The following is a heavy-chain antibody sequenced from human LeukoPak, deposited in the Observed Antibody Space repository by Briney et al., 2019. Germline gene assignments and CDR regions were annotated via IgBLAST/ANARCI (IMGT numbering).Heavy chain of an antibody. D-gene: IGHD6-19*01. CDR1: GFTFSSYG. J-gene: IGHJ6*02. CDR3: ARDRQWLVYGMDV. CDR2: IWYDGSNK. V-gene: IGHV3-33*01. Sequence: GGSLRLSCAAPGFTFSSYGMHWVRQAPGKGLEWVAVIWYDGSNKYYADSVKGRFTISRDNSKNTLYLQMNSLRAEDTAVYYCARDRQWLVYGMDVWGQGTTVTVSS.